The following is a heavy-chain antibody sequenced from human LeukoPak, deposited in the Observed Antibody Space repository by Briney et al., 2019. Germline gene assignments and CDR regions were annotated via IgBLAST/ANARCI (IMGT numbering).Heavy chain of an antibody. CDR2: INHSGST. CDR1: GGSFSGYY. J-gene: IGHJ5*02. Sequence: SETLSLTCAVYGGSFSGYYWSWIRQPPGKGLEWIGEINHSGSTNYNPSLKSRVTISVDTSKNQFSLKLSSVTAADTAVYYCARDIGYCSSTSCYAFEAHNWFDPWGQGTLVTVSS. V-gene: IGHV4-34*01. D-gene: IGHD2-2*03. CDR3: ARDIGYCSSTSCYAFEAHNWFDP.